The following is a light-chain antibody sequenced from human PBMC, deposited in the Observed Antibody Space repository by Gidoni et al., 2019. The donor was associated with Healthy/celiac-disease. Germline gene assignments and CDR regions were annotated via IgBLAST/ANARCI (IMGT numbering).Light chain of an antibody. Sequence: QSALTQPRSVSESPGQSVTISCTGTSSDVGGYNYVSWYQQHPGKAPNLMIYDVNKRPSGVPDRFSGSKSGNTASLTISGLQAEDEGDYYCCSYAGTYTLVFGGGTKVTVL. CDR2: DVN. V-gene: IGLV2-11*01. J-gene: IGLJ2*01. CDR1: SSDVGGYNY. CDR3: CSYAGTYTLV.